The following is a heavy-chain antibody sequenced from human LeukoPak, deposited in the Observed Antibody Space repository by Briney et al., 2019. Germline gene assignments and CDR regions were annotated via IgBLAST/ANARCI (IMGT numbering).Heavy chain of an antibody. CDR1: GYTFTDYY. V-gene: IGHV1-2*02. D-gene: IGHD4-17*01. CDR2: INPNSGGT. CDR3: ARVLSVTTKDY. Sequence: ASVKVSYKASGYTFTDYYIHWVRQAPGQGLEWMGWINPNSGGTKYAQKFQGRVTMTRDTSISTAYMELSRLRSDDTAVYYCARVLSVTTKDYWGQGALVTVSS. J-gene: IGHJ4*02.